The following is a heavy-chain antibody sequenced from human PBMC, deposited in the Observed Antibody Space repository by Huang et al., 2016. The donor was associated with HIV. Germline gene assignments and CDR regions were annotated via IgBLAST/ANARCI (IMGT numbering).Heavy chain of an antibody. D-gene: IGHD5-18*01. CDR2: ISKDGSNN. Sequence: QVQLVESGGGVVQPGRSLRLSCAAAGFPFNNQAMHWVRQAPGNGREWVAVISKDGSNNYYADSVKGRFTISRDSAKSTLFLHMTSLRTEDTAVYYCARAKDTWDAYDIWGQGTMVIVSS. CDR3: ARAKDTWDAYDI. CDR1: GFPFNNQA. J-gene: IGHJ3*02. V-gene: IGHV3-30-3*01.